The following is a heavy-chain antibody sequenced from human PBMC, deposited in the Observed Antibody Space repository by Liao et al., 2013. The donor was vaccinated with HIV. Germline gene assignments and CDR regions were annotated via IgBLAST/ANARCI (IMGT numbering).Heavy chain of an antibody. CDR3: AGLPYYYYYMDV. J-gene: IGHJ6*03. V-gene: IGHV4-59*08. Sequence: QVLLQESGPGLVKPSETLSLTCTVSGGSISSYYWTWIRQPPGKGLEWIGQIYYSGSTNYNPSLKSRVTISVDTSKNQFSLKLSSVTAADTALYYCAGLPYYYYYMDVWGKGPRSPSP. CDR2: IYYSGST. CDR1: GGSISSYY.